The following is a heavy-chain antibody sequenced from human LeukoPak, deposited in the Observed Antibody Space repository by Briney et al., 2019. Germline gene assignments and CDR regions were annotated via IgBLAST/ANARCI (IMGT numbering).Heavy chain of an antibody. CDR2: IYYSGNT. V-gene: IGHV4-39*01. J-gene: IGHJ4*02. CDR1: GGSISSYY. Sequence: SETLSLTCTVSGGSISSYYWGWIRQPPGRGLEWIGSIYYSGNTYYNPSLKSRVTISVDTSKNQFSLKLGSVTAADTAVYYCARRRTATVDFDYWGQGTLVTVSS. CDR3: ARRRTATVDFDY. D-gene: IGHD4-23*01.